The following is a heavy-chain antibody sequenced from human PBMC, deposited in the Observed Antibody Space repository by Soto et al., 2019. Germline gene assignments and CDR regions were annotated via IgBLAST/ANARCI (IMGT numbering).Heavy chain of an antibody. CDR1: GGTFSSYA. Sequence: QVQLVQSGAEVKKPGSSVKVSCKASGGTFSSYAISWVRQAPGQGLEWMGGIIPIFGTANYAQKFQGRVTVPADVSTSTAYMELSSLRSEDTAVYYCARARDPFLEWLPFDYWGQGTLVTVSS. CDR3: ARARDPFLEWLPFDY. CDR2: IIPIFGTA. D-gene: IGHD3-3*02. J-gene: IGHJ4*02. V-gene: IGHV1-69*12.